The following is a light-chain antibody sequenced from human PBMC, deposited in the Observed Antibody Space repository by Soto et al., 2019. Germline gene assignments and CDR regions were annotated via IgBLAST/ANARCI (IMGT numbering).Light chain of an antibody. V-gene: IGKV3D-20*01. CDR1: QSVSGNF. CDR2: DAS. CDR3: HQYGISPST. Sequence: EIVLTQSPATLSLSPGERATLSCGASQSVSGNFFAWYQQKPGLAPRLLISDASRRATGIPDRFSGSGSGRDFTLTIYRLEPEDSAVYYCHQYGISPSTFGQGTKVEIK. J-gene: IGKJ1*01.